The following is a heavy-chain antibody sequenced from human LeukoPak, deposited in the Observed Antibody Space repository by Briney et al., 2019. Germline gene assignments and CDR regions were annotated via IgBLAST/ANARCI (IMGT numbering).Heavy chain of an antibody. CDR1: GYTFTDYY. V-gene: IGHV1-2*02. D-gene: IGHD6-13*01. CDR2: INPNGGAT. J-gene: IGHJ6*02. Sequence: ASVTVSCKASGYTFTDYYIYWVRQAPGQGLEWMGWINPNGGATKYAQRFQGRVTMTRDTSISTAFMELSRLRSDDTAVYYCARVAAAGTWYGMDVWGQGTTVTVSS. CDR3: ARVAAAGTWYGMDV.